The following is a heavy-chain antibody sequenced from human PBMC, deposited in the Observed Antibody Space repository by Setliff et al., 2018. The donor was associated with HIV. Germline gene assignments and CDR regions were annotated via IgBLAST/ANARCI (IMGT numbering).Heavy chain of an antibody. CDR3: ARPAFGIGGGSLFDS. Sequence: PSETLSLTCSVSGGSIGSHYWSWIRQPPGKGLEWIGYIYNSGNYNPSLKSRVTVSVGTSKRQFSLKLSSVTAADTAVYFCARPAFGIGGGSLFDSWGQGSVVTVSS. CDR2: IYNSG. V-gene: IGHV4-4*08. D-gene: IGHD3-3*01. J-gene: IGHJ4*02. CDR1: GGSIGSHY.